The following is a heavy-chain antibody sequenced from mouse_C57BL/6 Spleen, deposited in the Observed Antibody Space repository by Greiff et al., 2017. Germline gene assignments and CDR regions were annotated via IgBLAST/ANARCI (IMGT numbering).Heavy chain of an antibody. J-gene: IGHJ4*01. V-gene: IGHV1-69*01. CDR2: IDPSDSYT. CDR1: GYTFTSYW. CDR3: ARGGPLDYAMDY. Sequence: QVQLQQPGAELVMPGASVKLSCKASGYTFTSYWMHWVKQRPGQGLEWIGEIDPSDSYTNYNQKFKGKSTLTVDKSSSTAYMQLSSLTSEDSAVYYCARGGPLDYAMDYWGQGTSVTVSS.